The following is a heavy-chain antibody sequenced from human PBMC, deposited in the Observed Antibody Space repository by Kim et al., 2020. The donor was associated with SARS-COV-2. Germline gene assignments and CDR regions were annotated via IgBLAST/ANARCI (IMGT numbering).Heavy chain of an antibody. CDR1: GFTFSSYS. CDR3: ARVDIVVVPAASSPDY. CDR2: ISSSSSYI. Sequence: GGSLRLSCAASGFTFSSYSMNWVRQAPGKGLEWVSSISSSSSYIYYADSVKGRFTISRDNAKNSLYLQMNSLRAEDTAVYYCARVDIVVVPAASSPDYWGQGTLVTVSS. D-gene: IGHD2-2*01. V-gene: IGHV3-21*01. J-gene: IGHJ4*02.